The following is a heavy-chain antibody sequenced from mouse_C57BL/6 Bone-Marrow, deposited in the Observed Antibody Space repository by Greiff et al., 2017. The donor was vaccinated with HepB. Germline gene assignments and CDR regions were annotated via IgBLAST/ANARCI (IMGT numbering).Heavy chain of an antibody. CDR2: ISSGSSTI. J-gene: IGHJ4*01. CDR3: ARGLYYGSSPYAMDY. Sequence: DVQLQESGGGLVKPGGSLKLSCAASGFTFSDYRMHWVRQAPEKGLEWVAYISSGSSTIYYADTVKGRFTISRDNAKNTLFLQMTSLRSEDTAMYYCARGLYYGSSPYAMDYWGQGTSVTVSS. CDR1: GFTFSDYR. D-gene: IGHD1-1*01. V-gene: IGHV5-17*01.